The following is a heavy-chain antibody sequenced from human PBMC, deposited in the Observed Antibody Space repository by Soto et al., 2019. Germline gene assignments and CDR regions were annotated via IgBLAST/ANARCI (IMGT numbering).Heavy chain of an antibody. V-gene: IGHV4-30-2*01. CDR3: ASSHAGAHITAAVH. CDR1: GGSIGSGGYS. D-gene: IGHD6-13*01. J-gene: IGHJ4*02. Sequence: SSETLSLTCAVSGGSIGSGGYSWSWIRQPPGKGLEWIGYIYHSGSTYYNPSLKSRVTISVDRSKNQFSLKLSSVTAADTAVYYCASSHAGAHITAAVHWGQGTLVTVSS. CDR2: IYHSGST.